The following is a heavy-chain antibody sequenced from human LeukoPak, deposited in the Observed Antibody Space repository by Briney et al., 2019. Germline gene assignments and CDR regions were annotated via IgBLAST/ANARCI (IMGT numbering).Heavy chain of an antibody. Sequence: GGSLRLSCAASGFTFSTYTLNWVRQAPGKGLEWVSCISSSSSSIYYADSVKGRFTISRDNAKNSVYLQMNSLRAEDTAVYCCAREAGEAFDIWGQGTMVTVSS. CDR2: ISSSSSSI. J-gene: IGHJ3*02. V-gene: IGHV3-21*01. D-gene: IGHD3-10*01. CDR1: GFTFSTYT. CDR3: AREAGEAFDI.